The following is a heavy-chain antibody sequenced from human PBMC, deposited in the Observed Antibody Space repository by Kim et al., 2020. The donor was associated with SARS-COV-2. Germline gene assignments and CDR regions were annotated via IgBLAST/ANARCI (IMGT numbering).Heavy chain of an antibody. J-gene: IGHJ6*02. CDR2: LIWDGGST. D-gene: IGHD6-13*01. V-gene: IGHV3-43D*03. CDR3: AKDRRGAAAEGMDG. CDR1: GFNFDDYA. Sequence: GSLRLSCAASGFNFDDYAFHWVRQPPGKGLEWLSELIWDGGSTYYADSVEGRFTISRDNSRDSLYLQMTNLRADDTAVYYCAKDRRGAAAEGMDGWGQGTTVIVSS.